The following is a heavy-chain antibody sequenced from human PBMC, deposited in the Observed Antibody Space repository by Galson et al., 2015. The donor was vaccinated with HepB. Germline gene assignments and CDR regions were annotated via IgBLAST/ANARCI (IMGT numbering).Heavy chain of an antibody. J-gene: IGHJ4*02. CDR3: ARDGSDYIWRSYPTWYFDY. D-gene: IGHD3-16*02. CDR2: IWYDGSNK. CDR1: GFTFSSYG. Sequence: SLRLSCAASGFTFSSYGMHWVRQAPGKGLEWVAVIWYDGSNKYYADSVKGRFTISRDNSKNTLYLQMNSLRAEDTAVYYCARDGSDYIWRSYPTWYFDYWGQGTLVTVSS. V-gene: IGHV3-33*01.